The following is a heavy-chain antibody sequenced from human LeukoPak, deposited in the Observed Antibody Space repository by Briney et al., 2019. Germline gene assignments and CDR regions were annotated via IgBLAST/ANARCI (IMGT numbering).Heavy chain of an antibody. CDR3: ARELKRPQPTNYFDY. CDR2: IYYSGST. V-gene: IGHV4-38-2*02. J-gene: IGHJ4*02. Sequence: SSETLSLTCTVSGYSISSGYYWGWIRQPPGKGLEWIGSIYYSGSTYYNPSLKSRVTISVDTSKNQFSLKLSSVTAADTAVYYCARELKRPQPTNYFDYWGQGTLVTVSS. D-gene: IGHD6-25*01. CDR1: GYSISSGYY.